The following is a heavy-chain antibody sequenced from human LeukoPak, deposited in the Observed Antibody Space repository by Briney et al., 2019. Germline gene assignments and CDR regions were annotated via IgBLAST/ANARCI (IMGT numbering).Heavy chain of an antibody. CDR1: GLTFSSYA. V-gene: IGHV3-23*01. D-gene: IGHD3-22*01. CDR2: ISGSGGST. Sequence: GGSLRLSCAASGLTFSSYAMSWVRQAPGKGLEWVSTISGSGGSTYYADSVKGRFTISRDNLKNVLYLQMNSLKVEDTALYYCARGLFLSGYLDAFDIWGQGTVVTVSS. CDR3: ARGLFLSGYLDAFDI. J-gene: IGHJ3*02.